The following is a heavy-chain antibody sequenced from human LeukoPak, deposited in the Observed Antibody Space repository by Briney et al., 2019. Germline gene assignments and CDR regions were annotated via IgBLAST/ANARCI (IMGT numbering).Heavy chain of an antibody. D-gene: IGHD3-3*01. J-gene: IGHJ4*02. CDR2: IYHSGST. V-gene: IGHV4-59*12. CDR1: GGSISSYY. Sequence: PSENLSLTCTVSGGSISSYYLSWIRQPPGQGLEWIGYIYHSGSTYYNPSLKSRVTISVDRSKNQFSLKLSSVTAADTAVYYCARVGTIFEVATVIDYWGQGTLVTVSS. CDR3: ARVGTIFEVATVIDY.